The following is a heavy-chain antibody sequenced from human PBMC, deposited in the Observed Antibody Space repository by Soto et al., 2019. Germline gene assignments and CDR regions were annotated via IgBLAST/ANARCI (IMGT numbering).Heavy chain of an antibody. V-gene: IGHV3-48*02. CDR1: RVTVGSYG. CDR3: ARTGGSGSNNWFDP. CDR2: ISSSSTLI. D-gene: IGHD3-10*01. J-gene: IGHJ5*02. Sequence: PAWALGLSCAACRVTVGSYGMTWVLKATGKGLEWVSYISSSSTLIYYADSVKGRFTISRDNAQNSLYLQMNSLRDEDTAVYYCARTGGSGSNNWFDPWGQGTLVTVSS.